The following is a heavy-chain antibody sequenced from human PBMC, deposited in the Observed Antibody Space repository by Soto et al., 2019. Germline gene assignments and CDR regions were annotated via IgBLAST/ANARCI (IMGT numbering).Heavy chain of an antibody. CDR2: INHSGST. V-gene: IGHV4-34*01. J-gene: IGHJ4*02. CDR3: ARGRYYDFWSGYYRGFDY. D-gene: IGHD3-3*01. CDR1: GGSFSGYY. Sequence: PSETLSLTCAVYGGSFSGYYWSWIRQPPGKGLEWIGEINHSGSTNYNPSLKSRVTISVDTSKNQFSLKLSSVTAADTAVYYCARGRYYDFWSGYYRGFDYRAQRTPVTVSS.